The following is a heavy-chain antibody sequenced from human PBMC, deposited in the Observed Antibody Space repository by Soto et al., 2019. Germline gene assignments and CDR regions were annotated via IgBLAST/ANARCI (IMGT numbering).Heavy chain of an antibody. Sequence: EVQLLESGGGLVQPGGSLRLSCAASGFTFSSYAMSWVRQAPGKGLEWVSAISGSGGGTYYADSVKGLFTISRDNSKNTLCLQMNSLRAEDTAVYYCAKDRKTVPATSPDYWGQGTLVTVSS. CDR2: ISGSGGGT. D-gene: IGHD2-2*01. J-gene: IGHJ4*02. CDR1: GFTFSSYA. CDR3: AKDRKTVPATSPDY. V-gene: IGHV3-23*01.